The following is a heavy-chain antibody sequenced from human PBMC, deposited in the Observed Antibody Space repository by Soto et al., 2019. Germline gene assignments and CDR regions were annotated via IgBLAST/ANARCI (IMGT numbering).Heavy chain of an antibody. D-gene: IGHD6-19*01. CDR1: GFTFSSYA. J-gene: IGHJ6*02. CDR3: ARSAVAGPPKGMDV. Sequence: SLRLSCAASGFTFSSYAMSWVRQAPGKGLVWVSRINSDGSSTSYADSEKGRFTISRDNAKNTLYLQMNSLRAEDTAVYYCARSAVAGPPKGMDVWGQGTTVTVSS. CDR2: INSDGSST. V-gene: IGHV3-74*01.